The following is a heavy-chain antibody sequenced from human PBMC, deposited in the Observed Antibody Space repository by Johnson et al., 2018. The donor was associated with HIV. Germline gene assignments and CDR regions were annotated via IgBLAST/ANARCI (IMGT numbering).Heavy chain of an antibody. CDR3: AKGEPVAFDI. D-gene: IGHD1-14*01. CDR1: GFTFSSYW. J-gene: IGHJ3*02. CDR2: IGTAGDT. Sequence: VQLVESGGGVVQPGRSLRLSCAASGFTFSSYWMHWVRQATGKGLEWVSAIGTAGDTYYPGSVKGRFTISRENAKNTLYLQMNSLRPEETAVYDCAKGEPVAFDIWGQGTIVTVSS. V-gene: IGHV3-13*01.